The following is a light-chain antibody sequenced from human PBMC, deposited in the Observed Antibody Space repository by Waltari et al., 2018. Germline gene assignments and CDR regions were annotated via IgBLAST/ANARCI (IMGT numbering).Light chain of an antibody. CDR1: QSLVHSDGNTH. Sequence: VVMTQSPLSLPVTLGQPASMSCKSSQSLVHSDGNTHLTWFQQRPGQSPRRLIYRVSNRDSGVTDRFRGSWSGTDLTLKSSRVEAEDVGAYYCLQGTNRPDTSGQGIKLDMK. CDR2: RVS. CDR3: LQGTNRPDT. V-gene: IGKV2-30*02. J-gene: IGKJ2*01.